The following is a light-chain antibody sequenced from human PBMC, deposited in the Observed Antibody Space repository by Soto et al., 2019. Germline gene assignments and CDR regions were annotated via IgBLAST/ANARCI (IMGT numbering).Light chain of an antibody. Sequence: DIQMTQSPCAMSASVGDRVTITCRASQSISSWLAWYQQKPGKAPKLLIYKASSLESGVPSRFSGSGSGTEFTLTISSLQPDDFATYYCQQSERTFGQGTKVDIK. CDR1: QSISSW. J-gene: IGKJ1*01. CDR3: QQSERT. V-gene: IGKV1-5*03. CDR2: KAS.